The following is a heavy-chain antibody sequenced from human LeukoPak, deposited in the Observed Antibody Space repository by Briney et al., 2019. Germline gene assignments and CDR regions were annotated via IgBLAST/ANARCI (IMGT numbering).Heavy chain of an antibody. Sequence: PSETLSLTCAVSGGPISSYFWSWIRQPPGKGLEWIGYIYYSGNTNYNPSLKSRVTMSVDTSKNLFSLNLNSVTAADTAVYYCARGSENDYYGSGPIDKWFDPWGQGTLVTVSS. V-gene: IGHV4-59*01. J-gene: IGHJ5*02. CDR3: ARGSENDYYGSGPIDKWFDP. D-gene: IGHD3-10*01. CDR2: IYYSGNT. CDR1: GGPISSYF.